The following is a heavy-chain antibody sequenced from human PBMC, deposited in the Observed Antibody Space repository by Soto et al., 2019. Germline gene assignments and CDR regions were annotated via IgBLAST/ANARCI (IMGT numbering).Heavy chain of an antibody. CDR3: ARVITMIVEYYFDY. CDR1: GFTFSSYE. J-gene: IGHJ4*02. V-gene: IGHV3-48*03. Sequence: GGSLRLSCAASGFTFSSYEMNWVRQAPGKGLEWVSYISSSGSTIYYADSVKGRFTISRDNAKNSLYLQMNSLRAEDTAVYYCARVITMIVEYYFDYWGQGTLVTVS. D-gene: IGHD3-22*01. CDR2: ISSSGSTI.